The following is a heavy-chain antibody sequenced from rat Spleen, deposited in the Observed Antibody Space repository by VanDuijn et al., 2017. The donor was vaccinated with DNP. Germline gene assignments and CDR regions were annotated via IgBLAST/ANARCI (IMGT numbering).Heavy chain of an antibody. V-gene: IGHV5-25*01. CDR2: INTSGGTT. CDR1: GFTFSNYD. J-gene: IGHJ2*01. Sequence: EVQLVESGGGLVQPGRSLKLSCAASGFTFSNYDMAWVRQAPTKGLEWVATINTSGGTTYYRDSVKGRFTISRDNAKSTLYLQMDSLRSEDTATYYCASHDYSYWGQGVMVTVSS. CDR3: ASHDYSY. D-gene: IGHD1-1*01.